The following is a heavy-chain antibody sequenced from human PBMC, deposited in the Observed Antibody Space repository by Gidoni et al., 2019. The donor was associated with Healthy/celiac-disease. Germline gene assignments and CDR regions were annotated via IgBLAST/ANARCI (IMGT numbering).Heavy chain of an antibody. CDR1: GYSFTSYW. D-gene: IGHD3-3*01. J-gene: IGHJ4*02. V-gene: IGHV5-10-1*03. CDR3: ASGVVINPLDY. CDR2: IDPSDSYT. Sequence: EVQLVQSGAEVKKPGESLRISCKGSGYSFTSYWISWVRQMPGKGRAWRGRIDPSDSYTNYSPSCQGHVTISADKSISTADLQWSSLKASDTSMYYCASGVVINPLDYCGQGTLVTVSS.